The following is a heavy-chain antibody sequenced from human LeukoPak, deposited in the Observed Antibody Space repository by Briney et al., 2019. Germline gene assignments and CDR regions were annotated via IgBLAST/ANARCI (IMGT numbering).Heavy chain of an antibody. CDR1: GGSISSYY. CDR2: ISYSGGT. D-gene: IGHD6-19*01. J-gene: IGHJ4*02. Sequence: PSETLFLTCTVSGGSISSYYWSWIRQPPGKGLEWVGQISYSGGTNYNPSLKSRVSISIDTSKNLFSLKLNSVTAADTAVYYCAAESERWLVRSWGQGTLVTVSS. CDR3: AAESERWLVRS. V-gene: IGHV4-59*03.